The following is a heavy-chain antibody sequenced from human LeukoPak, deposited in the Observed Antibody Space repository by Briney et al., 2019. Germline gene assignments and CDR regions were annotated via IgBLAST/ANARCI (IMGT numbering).Heavy chain of an antibody. D-gene: IGHD2-2*02. CDR3: ARDPEDIVVVPAAIRYYGMDV. J-gene: IGHJ6*02. Sequence: ASVKVSCKASGGTFSSYAIRWVRQAPGQGLEWMGRIIPNLGIANYAQKFQGRVTITADKSTSTAYMELSSLRSEDTAVYYCARDPEDIVVVPAAIRYYGMDVWGQGTTVTVSS. CDR1: GGTFSSYA. V-gene: IGHV1-69*04. CDR2: IIPNLGIA.